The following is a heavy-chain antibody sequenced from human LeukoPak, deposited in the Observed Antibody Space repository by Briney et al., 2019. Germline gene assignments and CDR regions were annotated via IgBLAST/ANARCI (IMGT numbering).Heavy chain of an antibody. CDR3: ARDLSLFIAAAGLDY. CDR2: INPSGGST. Sequence: ASVKVSCKASGYTFTGYYMHWVRQAPGQGLEWMGIINPSGGSTSYAQKFQGRVTMTRDMSTSTVYMELSSLRSEDTAVYYCARDLSLFIAAAGLDYWGQGTLVTVSS. CDR1: GYTFTGYY. V-gene: IGHV1-46*01. D-gene: IGHD6-13*01. J-gene: IGHJ4*02.